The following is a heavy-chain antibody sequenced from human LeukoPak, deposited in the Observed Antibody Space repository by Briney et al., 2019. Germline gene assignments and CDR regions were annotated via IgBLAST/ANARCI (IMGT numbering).Heavy chain of an antibody. CDR3: TRLGGSSLGDAFDL. D-gene: IGHD1-26*01. CDR2: IRSKAYGGTT. J-gene: IGHJ3*01. V-gene: IGHV3-49*04. CDR1: GFTFGDYV. Sequence: GGSLRLSCTASGFTFGDYVMSWVRQAPGKGLEWVGFIRSKAYGGTTKNAASVKGRFTISRDDSRSIAYLQMNSLKIEDTAVYYCTRLGGSSLGDAFDLWGQGTMVTVSS.